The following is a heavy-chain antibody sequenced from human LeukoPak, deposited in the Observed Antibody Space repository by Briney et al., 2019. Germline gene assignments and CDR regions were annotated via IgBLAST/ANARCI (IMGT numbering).Heavy chain of an antibody. V-gene: IGHV3-23*01. Sequence: GGSLRLSCAASGFTFSSYAMSWVRQAPGKGLEWGSAISGSGGSTYYADSVKGRFTVSRDNSKNTLYLQMNSLRAEDTDVYYCVRGTITFGTGGAYNIWGQGTMVTVSS. D-gene: IGHD3-16*01. CDR2: ISGSGGST. CDR3: VRGTITFGTGGAYNI. CDR1: GFTFSSYA. J-gene: IGHJ3*02.